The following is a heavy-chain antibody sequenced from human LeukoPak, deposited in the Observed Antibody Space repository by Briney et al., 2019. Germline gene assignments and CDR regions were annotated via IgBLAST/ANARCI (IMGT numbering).Heavy chain of an antibody. V-gene: IGHV3-9*01. CDR2: ISWNSGSI. J-gene: IGHJ5*02. D-gene: IGHD6-13*01. Sequence: GGSLRLSCVASGFTFDDYAMHWVRQAPGKGLEWISGISWNSGSIGYADSVKGRFTISRDNAKNSLYLQMNSLRAEDTALYYCAKDPSSSLAGLNWFDPWGQGTLVTVSS. CDR3: AKDPSSSLAGLNWFDP. CDR1: GFTFDDYA.